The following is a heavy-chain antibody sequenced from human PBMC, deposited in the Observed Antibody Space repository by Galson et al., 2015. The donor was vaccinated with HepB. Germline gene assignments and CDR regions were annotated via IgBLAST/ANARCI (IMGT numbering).Heavy chain of an antibody. CDR1: GFTFSNHW. V-gene: IGHV3-74*01. J-gene: IGHJ5*02. CDR3: TRAGGNSWFDP. D-gene: IGHD2/OR15-2a*01. Sequence: SLRLSCAASGFTFSNHWMHWVRQPPGEGLVWISYISKDGRVTNHADSVKGRFTISRDNAKSMLYLQMNSLRVEDTAVYYCTRAGGNSWFDPWGQGTLVTVSS. CDR2: ISKDGRVT.